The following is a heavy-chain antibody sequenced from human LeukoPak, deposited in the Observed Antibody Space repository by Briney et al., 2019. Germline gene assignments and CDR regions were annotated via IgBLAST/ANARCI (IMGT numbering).Heavy chain of an antibody. D-gene: IGHD3-3*01. J-gene: IGHJ4*02. CDR3: ARTITIFGALVFIYY. V-gene: IGHV4-31*03. CDR2: IYYSGNT. CDR1: GTSISSGPYS. Sequence: SQTLSLTCTVSGTSISSGPYSWSWVRQHPGKGLEWIAYIYYSGNTYYNPSLKRRVTISVDTSKNQFSLKLSSVTAADTAVYYCARTITIFGALVFIYYWGQGTLVTVSS.